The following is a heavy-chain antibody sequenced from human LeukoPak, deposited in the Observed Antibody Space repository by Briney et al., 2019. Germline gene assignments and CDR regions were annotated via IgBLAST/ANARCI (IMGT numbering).Heavy chain of an antibody. V-gene: IGHV3-7*01. CDR3: ARLKNYAFDI. CDR2: IKQDGREK. Sequence: WGSLRLSCAASGFPFSSYWMSWVRQAPGKGLEWVANIKQDGREKYYVDSVKGRFTISRDNAKNSLYLQVNSLRAEDTAVYHCARLKNYAFDIWGQGTMVTVSS. J-gene: IGHJ3*02. D-gene: IGHD5-24*01. CDR1: GFPFSSYW.